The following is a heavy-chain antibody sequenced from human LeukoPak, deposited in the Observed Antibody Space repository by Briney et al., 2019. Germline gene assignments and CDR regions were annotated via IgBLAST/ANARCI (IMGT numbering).Heavy chain of an antibody. D-gene: IGHD6-19*01. CDR1: GFTFSDYY. J-gene: IGHJ4*02. CDR3: AKEAPRFIAVAGPFDY. CDR2: ISSSGGST. Sequence: PGGSLRLSCVASGFTFSDYYMSWIRQAPGKGLEWVSYISSSGGSTYYADSVKGRFTISRDNSKNTLYLQMNSLRAEDTAVYYCAKEAPRFIAVAGPFDYWGQGTLVTVSS. V-gene: IGHV3-11*01.